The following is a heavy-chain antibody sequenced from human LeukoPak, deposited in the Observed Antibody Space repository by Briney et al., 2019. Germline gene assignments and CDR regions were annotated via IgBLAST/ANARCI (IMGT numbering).Heavy chain of an antibody. Sequence: GASVRVSCKASGGTFSSYAISWVRQAPGQGLEWMGRIIPILGIANYAQKFQGRVTITADKSTSTAYMELSSLRSEDTAVYYCARDLSDIVAVEPGVFDIWGQGTMVTVSS. CDR1: GGTFSSYA. J-gene: IGHJ3*02. V-gene: IGHV1-69*04. D-gene: IGHD2-15*01. CDR3: ARDLSDIVAVEPGVFDI. CDR2: IIPILGIA.